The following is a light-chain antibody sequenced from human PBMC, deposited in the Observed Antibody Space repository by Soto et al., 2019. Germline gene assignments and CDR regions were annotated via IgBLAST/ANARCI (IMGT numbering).Light chain of an antibody. V-gene: IGLV2-14*01. CDR3: VTWDNSLSAPVV. CDR1: SSDVGGYNY. Sequence: QSALTQPASVSGSPGQSITISCTGTSSDVGGYNYVSWYQQHPGKAPKLMIYDNNKRPSGIPDRFSGSKSGTSATLGITGLQTGDEADYYCVTWDNSLSAPVVFGGGTKLTVL. CDR2: DNN. J-gene: IGLJ2*01.